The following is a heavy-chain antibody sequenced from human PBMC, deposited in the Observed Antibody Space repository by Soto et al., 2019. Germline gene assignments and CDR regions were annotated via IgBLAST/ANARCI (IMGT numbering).Heavy chain of an antibody. CDR1: GGSFSCYC. J-gene: IGHJ6*02. CDR3: ARADRTLVTSYSLDV. CDR2: INHSGTI. V-gene: IGHV4-34*01. Sequence: SETLSLTCAVYGGSFSCYCWTWSRQPPGKGLEWIGEINHSGTINFNPSLKSRLTISLDTSKKHFSLKLSSVTDADTAAYYCARADRTLVTSYSLDVWGQGTTVTVSS. D-gene: IGHD2-21*02.